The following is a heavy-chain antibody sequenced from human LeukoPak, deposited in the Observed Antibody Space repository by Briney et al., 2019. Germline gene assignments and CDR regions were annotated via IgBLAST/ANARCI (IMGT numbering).Heavy chain of an antibody. V-gene: IGHV6-1*01. CDR1: GHSVSSNIAG. D-gene: IGHD3-10*01. J-gene: IGHJ4*02. CDR3: ARGGGALDY. CDR2: TYYRSKWNN. Sequence: SQTRSLACAISGHSVSSNIAGWHWIRQSPSRGLEWLGRTYYRSKWNNDYAVSVKSRITINPDTTKNQFPLQLNSVTPEATAVYYCARGGGALDYWGQGTLVTVSS.